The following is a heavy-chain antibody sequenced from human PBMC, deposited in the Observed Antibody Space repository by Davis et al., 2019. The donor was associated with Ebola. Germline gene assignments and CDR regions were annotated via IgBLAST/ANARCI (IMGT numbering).Heavy chain of an antibody. Sequence: GGSLRLSCAASGFTFSTYGMHWVRQAPGKGLEWVAVISYDGSHKYSADSVRGRFTISRDNSKDTLYLQMNSLRAEDTAVYFCAKAKWEVEYHYSGMDVWGKGTTVTVSS. CDR1: GFTFSTYG. CDR2: ISYDGSHK. D-gene: IGHD1-26*01. CDR3: AKAKWEVEYHYSGMDV. J-gene: IGHJ6*04. V-gene: IGHV3-30*18.